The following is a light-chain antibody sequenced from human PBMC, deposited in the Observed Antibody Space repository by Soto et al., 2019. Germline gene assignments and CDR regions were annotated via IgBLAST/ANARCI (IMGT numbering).Light chain of an antibody. V-gene: IGKV1-6*01. Sequence: AIQMTQSPSSLSASVGARVTITGRASQAIRKDLAWYQQKPGKAPQILIYGASTLQTGVASRFSGSGSATDFTLTSSSLQPEDSAAYYCLQDYNYPFTFGQGTKLDIK. CDR1: QAIRKD. CDR2: GAS. J-gene: IGKJ2*01. CDR3: LQDYNYPFT.